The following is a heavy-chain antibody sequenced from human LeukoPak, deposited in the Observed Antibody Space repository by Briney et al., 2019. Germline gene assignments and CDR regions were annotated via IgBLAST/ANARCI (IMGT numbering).Heavy chain of an antibody. CDR2: IIPSFGTA. D-gene: IGHD3-22*01. J-gene: IGHJ6*02. Sequence: SVKVSCKASGGTFSSYAISWVRQAPGQGLQWMGGIIPSFGTANYAQKFQGRVTITADESTSTAYMELSSLRSEDTAVYYCARDDYDSSGYLDYYYGMDVWGQGTTVTVSS. CDR3: ARDDYDSSGYLDYYYGMDV. V-gene: IGHV1-69*01. CDR1: GGTFSSYA.